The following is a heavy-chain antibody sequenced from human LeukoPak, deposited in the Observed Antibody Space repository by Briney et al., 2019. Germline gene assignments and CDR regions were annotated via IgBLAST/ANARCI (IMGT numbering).Heavy chain of an antibody. CDR1: GSTVTTLA. D-gene: IGHD1-26*01. CDR3: AKGPTDSCWEKLHD. CDR2: IGESDGRT. J-gene: IGHJ4*02. Sequence: GGSLRLSCAASGSTVTTLATTWVRQAPGKGLEWVSVIGESDGRTYYADSVKGRFTNSRDESKNTLYLQMNSLRAEDTAVYYCAKGPTDSCWEKLHDWGQGTLVTVSS. V-gene: IGHV3-23*01.